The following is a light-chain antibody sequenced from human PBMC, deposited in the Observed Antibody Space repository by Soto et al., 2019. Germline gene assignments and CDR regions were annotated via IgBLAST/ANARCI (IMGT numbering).Light chain of an antibody. CDR2: DAS. Sequence: EIVLTQSPATLSLSPGERATLSCRASQSVSNYLTWYQQKPGQAPRLLIYDASKRATGIPARISGGGSGADFTLTISSLEPEDFAVYFCQQRSNWPVTFGRGTKVEIK. V-gene: IGKV3-11*01. CDR1: QSVSNY. CDR3: QQRSNWPVT. J-gene: IGKJ4*01.